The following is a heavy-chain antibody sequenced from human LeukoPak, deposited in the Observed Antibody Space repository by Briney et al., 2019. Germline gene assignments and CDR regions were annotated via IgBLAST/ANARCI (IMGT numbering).Heavy chain of an antibody. V-gene: IGHV3-48*03. D-gene: IGHD3-3*01. J-gene: IGHJ4*02. CDR3: ARDPGRSDFWSGYSNPPDF. CDR2: ISSSGSSI. Sequence: GGSLRLSCAASGFTFSSYEMNWVRQAPGKGLEWVSYISSSGSSIYYADSVKGRFTISRDNSKNTLYLQMNSLRAEDTAVYYCARDPGRSDFWSGYSNPPDFWGQGTLVTVSS. CDR1: GFTFSSYE.